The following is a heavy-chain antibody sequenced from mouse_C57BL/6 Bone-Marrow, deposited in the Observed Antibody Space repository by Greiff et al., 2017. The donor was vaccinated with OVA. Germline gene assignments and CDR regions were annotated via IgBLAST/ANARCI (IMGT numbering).Heavy chain of an antibody. V-gene: IGHV5-12*01. CDR1: GFTFSDYY. Sequence: EVQLVESGGGLVQPGGSLKLSCAASGFTFSDYYMYWVRQTPEKRLEWVAYISNGGGSTYYPDTVKGRFTISRDNAKNTLYLQMSRLKSEDTAMYYCARLFYDYDDFDVWGTGTTVTVSS. J-gene: IGHJ1*03. CDR2: ISNGGGST. CDR3: ARLFYDYDDFDV. D-gene: IGHD2-4*01.